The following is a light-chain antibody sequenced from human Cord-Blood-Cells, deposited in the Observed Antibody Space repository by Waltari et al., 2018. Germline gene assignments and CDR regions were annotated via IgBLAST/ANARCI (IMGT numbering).Light chain of an antibody. V-gene: IGLV2-14*01. Sequence: QSALTQPASVSGSPGQSITISCTGTSSDVGGYNYVSWYQQHPGKAPKLMIYDVSKRPSGVSNRFSGSNSGNTDSLTISGLQAEDEADDYCSSYTSSSTWVFGGGTKLTVL. CDR3: SSYTSSSTWV. J-gene: IGLJ3*02. CDR2: DVS. CDR1: SSDVGGYNY.